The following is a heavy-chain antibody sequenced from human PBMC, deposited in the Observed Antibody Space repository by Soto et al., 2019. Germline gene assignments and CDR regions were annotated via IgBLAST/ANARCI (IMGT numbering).Heavy chain of an antibody. V-gene: IGHV4-34*01. CDR3: ARVSVIYYYGMDV. Sequence: QVQLQQWGAGLLKPSETLSLTCAVYGGSFSGYYWSWIRQPPGKGLEWIGEINHSGSTTYNPSLQSRVTISVATSKNQLSRQLSSVTAADTAVYYCARVSVIYYYGMDVWGQGTTLTVSS. CDR2: INHSGST. CDR1: GGSFSGYY. D-gene: IGHD2-21*01. J-gene: IGHJ6*02.